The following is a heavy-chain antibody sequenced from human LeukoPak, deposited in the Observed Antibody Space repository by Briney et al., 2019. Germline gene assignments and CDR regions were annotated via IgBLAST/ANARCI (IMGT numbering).Heavy chain of an antibody. D-gene: IGHD3-16*01. CDR2: VNREGSDK. J-gene: IGHJ6*02. CDR1: GFPFSDFA. Sequence: GGPLSLSCAVSGFPFSDFAMNWVRQAPGKGLEWVANVNREGSDKNYVDSVKGRFTISRDNAKNSLYLQMNSLRVEDTAVYYCARDGVPGGRDVWGQGTTVTVS. V-gene: IGHV3-7*01. CDR3: ARDGVPGGRDV.